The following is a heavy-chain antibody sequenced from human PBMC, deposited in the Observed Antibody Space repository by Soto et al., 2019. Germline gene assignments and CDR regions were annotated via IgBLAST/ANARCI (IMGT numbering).Heavy chain of an antibody. V-gene: IGHV4-59*01. CDR1: GGSISGFY. J-gene: IGHJ4*02. D-gene: IGHD2-21*02. Sequence: SETLSLTCTISGGSISGFYWGWIRQPPGKGLEWIGNIYYSGSANYDPSLRSRVTKSLNTSKNQFSLNLNSVNAADTAIYYCARWTYCGGDCYWLDFWGQGTLVTVSS. CDR3: ARWTYCGGDCYWLDF. CDR2: IYYSGSA.